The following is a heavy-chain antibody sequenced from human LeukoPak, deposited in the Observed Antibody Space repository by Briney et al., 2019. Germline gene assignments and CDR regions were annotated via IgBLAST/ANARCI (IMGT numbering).Heavy chain of an antibody. CDR3: ARDRYSSPAGFDP. CDR1: GGSISSGSYY. J-gene: IGHJ5*02. CDR2: IYTSGST. Sequence: SETLSLTCTVSGGSISSGSYYWRWIRQPAGRGLEWIGRIYTSGSTNYNPSLKSRVTISVYTSKNQFSLKLSSVTAADTAVYYCARDRYSSPAGFDPWGQGTLVTVSS. V-gene: IGHV4-61*02. D-gene: IGHD6-13*01.